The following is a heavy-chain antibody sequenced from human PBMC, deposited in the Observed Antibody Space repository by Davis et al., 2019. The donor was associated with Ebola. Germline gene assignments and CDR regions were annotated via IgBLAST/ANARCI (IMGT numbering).Heavy chain of an antibody. V-gene: IGHV6-1*01. CDR3: ARGWLRGYLDS. J-gene: IGHJ4*02. CDR2: TYFNSKYYS. Sequence: HSQTLSLTCAISGDRVSSNSWNWIRQSPSRGLAWLGRTYFNSKYYSDYAVSVRGRISIDADPSKNLFSLQLNSVTPEDTAVYYCARGWLRGYLDSWGQGILVIVSS. D-gene: IGHD3-3*01. CDR1: GDRVSSNS.